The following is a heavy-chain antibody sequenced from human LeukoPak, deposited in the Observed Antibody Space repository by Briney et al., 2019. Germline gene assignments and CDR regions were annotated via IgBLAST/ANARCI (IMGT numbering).Heavy chain of an antibody. CDR1: GFTFSSYW. CDR2: IKQDGSER. V-gene: IGHV3-7*04. D-gene: IGHD2-15*01. Sequence: GGSLRLSCAASGFTFSSYWMSWVRQAPGKRLEWVANIKQDGSERYDVDSVKGRFTISRDNAKNSLYLQMNSLRAEDTAVYYCAREWWYSSDYRGQGTLVTVSS. J-gene: IGHJ4*02. CDR3: AREWWYSSDY.